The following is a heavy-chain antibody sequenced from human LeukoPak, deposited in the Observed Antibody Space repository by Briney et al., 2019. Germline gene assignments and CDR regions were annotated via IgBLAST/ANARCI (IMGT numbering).Heavy chain of an antibody. D-gene: IGHD1-26*01. CDR1: GYTFTVYY. CDR2: INPNSGGT. CDR3: ARQGGSYNWFDP. V-gene: IGHV1-2*02. Sequence: ASVKVSFKASGYTFTVYYMHWVRQAPGQGLEWMGWINPNSGGTNYAQKFQGRVTMTRDTSISTAYMELSRLRSDDTAVYYCARQGGSYNWFDPWGQGTLVTVSS. J-gene: IGHJ5*02.